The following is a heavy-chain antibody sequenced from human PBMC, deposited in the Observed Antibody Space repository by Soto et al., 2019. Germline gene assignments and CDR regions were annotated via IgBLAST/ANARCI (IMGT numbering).Heavy chain of an antibody. CDR2: ISRSGDNT. Sequence: VGSLRLSCAASGFTFSSYAMSWVRQAPGEGLEWVSAISRSGDNTFYADSVKGRFTISRDNTQNTLYQQMNSLRAEDTAVYYCAKDFGHYDILTGYPTSGYWGQGTLVTVSS. D-gene: IGHD3-9*01. CDR1: GFTFSSYA. CDR3: AKDFGHYDILTGYPTSGY. J-gene: IGHJ4*02. V-gene: IGHV3-23*01.